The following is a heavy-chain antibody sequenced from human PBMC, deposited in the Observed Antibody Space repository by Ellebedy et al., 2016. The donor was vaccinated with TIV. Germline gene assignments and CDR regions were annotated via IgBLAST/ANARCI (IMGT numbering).Heavy chain of an antibody. CDR1: GGSIGRYF. J-gene: IGHJ4*02. CDR3: ARGYDNTGFYDFPYDH. CDR2: VFSSGYT. Sequence: MPGGSLRLSCSVSGGSIGRYFWTWIRQSPEKGLEWIGYVFSSGYTNYNPSLESRVTISIDTSKGQFSLRLTSVTAADTAVYYCARGYDNTGFYDFPYDHWGQGTLVTVSS. V-gene: IGHV4-59*01. D-gene: IGHD3-3*01.